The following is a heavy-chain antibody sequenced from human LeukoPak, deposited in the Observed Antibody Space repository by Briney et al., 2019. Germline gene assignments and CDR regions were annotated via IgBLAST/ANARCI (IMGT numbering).Heavy chain of an antibody. D-gene: IGHD3-22*01. J-gene: IGHJ4*02. V-gene: IGHV3-7*03. CDR1: GFTFSSYW. CDR2: IKQDGSEK. Sequence: GGSLRLSCAASGFTFSSYWMSWVRQAPGKGLEWVANIKQDGSEKYYVDSVKGRFTISRDNAKNSLYLQMNSLKTEDTAVYYCTTDKGYYYDSSGYHPFDYWGQGTLVTVSS. CDR3: TTDKGYYYDSSGYHPFDY.